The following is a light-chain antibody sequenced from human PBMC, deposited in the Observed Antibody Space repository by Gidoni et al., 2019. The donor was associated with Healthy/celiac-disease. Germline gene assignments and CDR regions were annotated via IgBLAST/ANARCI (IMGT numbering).Light chain of an antibody. CDR2: GAS. CDR3: QQYCSSPWT. Sequence: EIALTQSPGTLSLSPGERATLSCRASQSVSISYLAWYQQKPGQAPRLLICGASRRATGIPDRFSGSGSGTDFTLTISGLEPEDFAVYYCQQYCSSPWTFGQGTKVEIK. V-gene: IGKV3-20*01. CDR1: QSVSISY. J-gene: IGKJ1*01.